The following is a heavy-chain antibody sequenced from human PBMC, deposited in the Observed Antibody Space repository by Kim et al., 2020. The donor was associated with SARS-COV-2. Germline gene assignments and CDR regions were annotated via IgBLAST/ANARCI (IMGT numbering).Heavy chain of an antibody. CDR2: IFSAGAP. D-gene: IGHD3-22*01. J-gene: IGHJ3*02. CDR1: GVSITGSTYY. V-gene: IGHV4-39*02. CDR3: ARLNLRDSRGHPLPFVI. Sequence: SETLSLTCSVSGVSITGSTYYWAWIRQPPGKGLAWIASIFSAGAPYYTPSLKSRVTISIDASKNVFTLKMASMTAADTGIYYCARLNLRDSRGHPLPFVIWRQGTVVTVSS.